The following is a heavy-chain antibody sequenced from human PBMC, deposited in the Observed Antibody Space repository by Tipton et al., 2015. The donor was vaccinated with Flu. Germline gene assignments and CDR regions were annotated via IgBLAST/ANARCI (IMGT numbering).Heavy chain of an antibody. CDR2: IYYSGST. V-gene: IGHV4-59*01. Sequence: LRLSCTVSGGSISSYYWSWIRQPPGKGLEWIGYIYYSGSTNYNPSLKSRVTISVDTSKNQFSLKLSSVTAADTAVYYCATQLLQPGSRVHYWYFDLWGRGTLVTVSS. J-gene: IGHJ2*01. CDR1: GGSISSYY. CDR3: ATQLLQPGSRVHYWYFDL. D-gene: IGHD3-10*01.